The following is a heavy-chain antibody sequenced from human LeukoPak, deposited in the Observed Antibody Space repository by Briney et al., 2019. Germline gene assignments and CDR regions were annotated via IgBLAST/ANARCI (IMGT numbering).Heavy chain of an antibody. CDR1: GGTFSSYA. J-gene: IGHJ3*02. V-gene: IGHV1-69*13. Sequence: GASVKVSCKASGGTFSSYAISWVRHAPEQGPERVGGLIPIFGTANYAQKYQGRVTITADESTSTAYMELSSLRSEDTALFYCASDRFALHYYNRADNGACDIGAQGNVVPVSS. CDR3: ASDRFALHYYNRADNGACDI. CDR2: LIPIFGTA. D-gene: IGHD2/OR15-2a*01.